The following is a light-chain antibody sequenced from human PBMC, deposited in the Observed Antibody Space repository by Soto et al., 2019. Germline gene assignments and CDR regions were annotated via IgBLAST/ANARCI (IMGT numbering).Light chain of an antibody. Sequence: EIVLTQSPGTLSLSPGERATLSCRASQSVSSAYLAWYQHKPGQTPTLLIYAASLRVTGIPDRFSGSGSGTNFTRPISRLEPEDFAVYYCQQYGSSPAWTFGGGTKVEIK. J-gene: IGKJ1*01. CDR3: QQYGSSPAWT. CDR1: QSVSSAY. V-gene: IGKV3-20*01. CDR2: AAS.